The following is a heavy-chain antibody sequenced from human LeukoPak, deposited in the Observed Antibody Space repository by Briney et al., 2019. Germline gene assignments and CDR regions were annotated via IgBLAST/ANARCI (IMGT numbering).Heavy chain of an antibody. CDR2: FDPEDGET. V-gene: IGHV1-24*01. CDR3: ATISPVLRITFGGVAYYFDY. D-gene: IGHD3-16*01. Sequence: ASVKVSCKVSGYTLTELSMHWVRQAPGKGLEWMGGFDPEDGETIYAQKSQGRVTMTEDTSTDTAYMELSSLRSEDTAVYYCATISPVLRITFGGVAYYFDYWGQGTLVTVSS. J-gene: IGHJ4*02. CDR1: GYTLTELS.